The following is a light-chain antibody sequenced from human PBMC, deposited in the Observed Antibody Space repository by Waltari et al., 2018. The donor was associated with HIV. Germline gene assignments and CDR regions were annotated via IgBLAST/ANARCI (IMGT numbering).Light chain of an antibody. V-gene: IGLV7-46*01. CDR3: MLFFGATRI. J-gene: IGLJ2*01. CDR1: EGAVTSKHY. Sequence: QAAVTQEPSLTVSPGGTIILTCGSSEGAVTSKHYAYWFQQKAGQAPTTLIYDTTQRHFWTPDRFAAFLLGDKAVLTLSGALSEDEAVYYCMLFFGATRIFGGGTTVTV. CDR2: DTT.